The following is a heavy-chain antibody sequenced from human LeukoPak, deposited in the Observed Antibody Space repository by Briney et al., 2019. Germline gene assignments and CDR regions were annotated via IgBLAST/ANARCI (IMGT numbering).Heavy chain of an antibody. V-gene: IGHV3-23*01. J-gene: IGHJ4*02. CDR1: GFTFSSYG. D-gene: IGHD3-10*01. CDR2: ISGSGGST. CDR3: AKDGGLLWFGELLSFDY. Sequence: GGSLRLSRAASGFTFSSYGMSWVRQAPGKGLEWVSAISGSGGSTYYADSVKGRFTISRDNSKNTLYLQMNSLRAEDTAVYYCAKDGGLLWFGELLSFDYWGQGTLVTVSS.